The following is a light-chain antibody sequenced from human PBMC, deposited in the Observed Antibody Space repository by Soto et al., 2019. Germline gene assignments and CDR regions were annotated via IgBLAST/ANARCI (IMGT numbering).Light chain of an antibody. Sequence: EIVLTQSPGTLSLSPGERVTLSCRASQSVSSSYLAWYQQKPGQAPRLLIYGASSRAPGIPDRFSGSGSGTDFTLTISRLEPEDFAVYYCQQFGSSLYTFGQGTKLEIK. J-gene: IGKJ2*01. V-gene: IGKV3-20*01. CDR3: QQFGSSLYT. CDR1: QSVSSSY. CDR2: GAS.